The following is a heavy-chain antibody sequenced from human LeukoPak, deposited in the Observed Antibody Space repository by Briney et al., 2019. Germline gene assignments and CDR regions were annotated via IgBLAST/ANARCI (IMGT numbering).Heavy chain of an antibody. CDR3: AKNPSSGYYLYYFDY. CDR2: IRYDGSNK. D-gene: IGHD3-22*01. J-gene: IGHJ4*02. V-gene: IGHV3-30*02. Sequence: GGSLRLSCAASGFTFSSYGMHWVPQAPGKGLEWVAFIRYDGSNKYYADSVKGRFTISRDNSKNTLYLQMNSLRAEDTAVYYCAKNPSSGYYLYYFDYWGQGTLVTVSS. CDR1: GFTFSSYG.